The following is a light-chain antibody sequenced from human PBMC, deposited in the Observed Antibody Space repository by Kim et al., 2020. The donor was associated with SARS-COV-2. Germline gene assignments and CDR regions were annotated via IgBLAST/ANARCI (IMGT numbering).Light chain of an antibody. CDR2: GNS. CDR3: QSYDSSLSGWV. V-gene: IGLV1-40*01. Sequence: QSVLTQPPSVSGAPGQRVTISCTGSSSNIGAGYDVHWYQQLPGTAPKLLIHGNSNRPSGVPDRISGSKSGTSASLAITGLQAEDEADYYCQSYDSSLSGWVFGGGTQLTVL. J-gene: IGLJ3*02. CDR1: SSNIGAGYD.